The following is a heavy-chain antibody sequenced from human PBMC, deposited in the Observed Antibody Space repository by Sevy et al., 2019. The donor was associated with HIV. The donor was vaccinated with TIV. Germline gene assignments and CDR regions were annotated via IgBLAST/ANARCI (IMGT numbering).Heavy chain of an antibody. CDR2: IYPGHSDPRDSP. D-gene: IGHD3-22*01. CDR3: ARPVHYNDSSGSLD. J-gene: IGHJ4*02. Sequence: GESLKISCKGSGYTFTRHWIGWVRQMPGKGLQWMGLIYPGHSDPRDSPRYSPSFQGQVTISSDKSSTTAYLQWSSIKASHTAIYYCARPVHYNDSSGSLDWGQGTPVTVSS. V-gene: IGHV5-51*01. CDR1: GYTFTRHW.